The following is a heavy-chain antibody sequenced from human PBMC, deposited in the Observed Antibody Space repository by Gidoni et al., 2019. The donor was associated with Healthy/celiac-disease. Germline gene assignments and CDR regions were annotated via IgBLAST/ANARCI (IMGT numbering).Heavy chain of an antibody. D-gene: IGHD3-3*01. CDR2: IYWNDDK. CDR1: GFSLSTSGVG. Sequence: QITLKESGPTLVKPTQTLTLTCTFSGFSLSTSGVGVVWIRQPPGKALECLALIYWNDDKRYSPSLKSRLTITKDTSKNQVVLTMTNMDPVDTATYYCAHTVSFWSGYYSANYWYGMDVWGQGTTVTVSS. CDR3: AHTVSFWSGYYSANYWYGMDV. J-gene: IGHJ6*02. V-gene: IGHV2-5*01.